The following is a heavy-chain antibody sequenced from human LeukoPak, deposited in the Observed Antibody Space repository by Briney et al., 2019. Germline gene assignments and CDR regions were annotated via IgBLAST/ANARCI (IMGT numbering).Heavy chain of an antibody. V-gene: IGHV5-51*01. Sequence: GESLKISCKGSGYSFTSYWIGWVRQMPGEGLEWMGIIYPGDSDTRYSPSFQGQVTISADKSISTAYLQWSSLKASDTAMYYCARPGREDSDRWENAFDIWGQGTMVTVSS. J-gene: IGHJ3*02. CDR1: GYSFTSYW. D-gene: IGHD1-26*01. CDR3: ARPGREDSDRWENAFDI. CDR2: IYPGDSDT.